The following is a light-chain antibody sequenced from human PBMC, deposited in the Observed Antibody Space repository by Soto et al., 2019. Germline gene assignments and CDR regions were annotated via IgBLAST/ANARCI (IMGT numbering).Light chain of an antibody. V-gene: IGKV1-39*01. CDR3: QESNRVPFT. CDR2: VAS. J-gene: IGKJ4*01. Sequence: DIQMTQSPSSLSASVGDRVTITCRASHSISNYLNWYQQKLGKAPKLLIYVASSLQSGVPSRFSGSGSGTDFTLIISSLQPEDSATYYCQESNRVPFTFGGGTKLEIK. CDR1: HSISNY.